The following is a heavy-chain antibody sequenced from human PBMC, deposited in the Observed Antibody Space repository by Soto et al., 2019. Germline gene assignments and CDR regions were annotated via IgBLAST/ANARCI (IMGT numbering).Heavy chain of an antibody. J-gene: IGHJ5*02. Sequence: QVQLVQSGAEVKKPGASVKVSCKASGYTFTNYGISWVRQAPGQGLEWMGWISAYNGNTHYAQTLQGRVTMTTDTXTXSAYMELSSLRSDDTAVYYCASQDRSSWVHVNCFDPWGQGTLVTVSS. CDR3: ASQDRSSWVHVNCFDP. D-gene: IGHD6-13*01. V-gene: IGHV1-18*01. CDR1: GYTFTNYG. CDR2: ISAYNGNT.